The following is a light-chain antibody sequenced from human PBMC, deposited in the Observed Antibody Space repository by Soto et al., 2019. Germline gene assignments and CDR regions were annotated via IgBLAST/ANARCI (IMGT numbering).Light chain of an antibody. J-gene: IGKJ2*02. V-gene: IGKV1-33*01. CDR2: DAS. CDR3: QQFDSVPCT. CDR1: QDITNY. Sequence: IQMTQSPSSLSASVGDRVTITCQASQDITNYLIWYQQKPGKAPKLLIYDASSLGTGVSSRFSGSGSGTHFTLTISSLQPEYIATYYCQQFDSVPCTFGQGTKLEIK.